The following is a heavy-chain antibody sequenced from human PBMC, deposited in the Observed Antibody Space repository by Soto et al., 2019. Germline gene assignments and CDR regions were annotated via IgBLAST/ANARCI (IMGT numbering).Heavy chain of an antibody. CDR2: IYYSGST. Sequence: QVQLQESGPGLVKPSQTLSLTCTVSGGSISSGDYYWSWIRQPPGKGLEWIGYIYYSGSTYYNPSPKSRVTLSVDTSKNQFSLKLSSVTAADTAVYYCAIYDGNSVYFDYWGQGTLVTVSS. D-gene: IGHD5-12*01. CDR1: GGSISSGDYY. J-gene: IGHJ4*02. V-gene: IGHV4-30-4*01. CDR3: AIYDGNSVYFDY.